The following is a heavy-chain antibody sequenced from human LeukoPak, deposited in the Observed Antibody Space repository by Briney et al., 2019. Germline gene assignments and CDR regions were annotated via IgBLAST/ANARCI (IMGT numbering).Heavy chain of an antibody. D-gene: IGHD4-11*01. Sequence: GGTLRLSCRASGFTFSLYGMTWVRQTPGKGLEWVSGISGSGGTTDYADSVKGRFTISRDNSKNRPFLQMNSLRVEDTAVYYCAKQDYSLDWGQGTLVTVAS. CDR2: ISGSGGTT. V-gene: IGHV3-23*01. CDR3: AKQDYSLD. CDR1: GFTFSLYG. J-gene: IGHJ4*02.